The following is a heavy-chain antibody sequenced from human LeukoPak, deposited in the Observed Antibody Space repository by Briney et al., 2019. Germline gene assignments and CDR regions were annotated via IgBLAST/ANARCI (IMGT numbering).Heavy chain of an antibody. J-gene: IGHJ4*02. D-gene: IGHD4-17*01. V-gene: IGHV4-61*02. CDR3: ARTRTTVTFDY. CDR1: GDSISSGDYY. Sequence: SETLSLTCTVSGDSISSGDYYWSWIRQPAGKGLEWIGRISSSGSTNYNPSLKSRVTISVDTSKNQFSLKLSSVTAADTAVYYCARTRTTVTFDYWGQGTLVTVSS. CDR2: ISSSGST.